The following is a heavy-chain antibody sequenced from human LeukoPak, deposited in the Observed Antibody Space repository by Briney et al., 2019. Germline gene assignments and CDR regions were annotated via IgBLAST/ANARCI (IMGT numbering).Heavy chain of an antibody. Sequence: SGGSLRLSCAASGFIFSSYSMNWVRQAPGKGLEWVSYISSSSNAIYHADSVKGRFTISRDNAKNSLYLQMNSLRDEDTAVYYCAGLSLWAVPYAGSWGQGTLVTVSS. CDR1: GFIFSSYS. CDR2: ISSSSNAI. D-gene: IGHD3-16*01. CDR3: AGLSLWAVPYAGS. J-gene: IGHJ5*02. V-gene: IGHV3-48*02.